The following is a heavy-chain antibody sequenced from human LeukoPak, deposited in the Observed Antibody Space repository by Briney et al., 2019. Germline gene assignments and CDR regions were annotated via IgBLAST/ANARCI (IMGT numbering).Heavy chain of an antibody. Sequence: MPSETLSLTCAVYGGSFSGYYWSWLRQPPGKGLEWIGEINHSGSTNYNPSLKSRVTISVDTSKNQFSLKLSSVTAADTAVYYCARLKTDCSGGSCYWSIVYYFDYWGQGTLVTVSS. D-gene: IGHD2-15*01. CDR1: GGSFSGYY. CDR3: ARLKTDCSGGSCYWSIVYYFDY. CDR2: INHSGST. J-gene: IGHJ4*02. V-gene: IGHV4-34*01.